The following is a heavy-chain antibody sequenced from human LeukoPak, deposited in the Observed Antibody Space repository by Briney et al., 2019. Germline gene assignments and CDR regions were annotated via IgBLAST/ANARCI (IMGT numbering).Heavy chain of an antibody. J-gene: IGHJ3*02. V-gene: IGHV1-69*13. CDR3: AREGLDYGFDI. D-gene: IGHD4/OR15-4a*01. Sequence: GASVKVSCKASGGTFSSYAISWVRQAPGQELEWMGGIIPIFGTANYAQKFQGRVTITADESTSTAYMELSSLRSEDTAVYYCAREGLDYGFDIWGQGTMVTVSS. CDR1: GGTFSSYA. CDR2: IIPIFGTA.